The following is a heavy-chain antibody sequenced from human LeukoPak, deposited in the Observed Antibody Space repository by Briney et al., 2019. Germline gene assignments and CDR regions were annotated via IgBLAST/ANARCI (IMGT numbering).Heavy chain of an antibody. CDR1: GGSISSYY. V-gene: IGHV4-4*07. Sequence: SETLSLTCTVSGGSISSYYWSWIRQPAGKGLEWIGRIYTSGSTNYNPSLKSRVTISVDKTKNQFSLKLSSVTAADTAVYYCAKDTSIGKYCTSGVCSPFDYWGQGTLVTVSS. CDR2: IYTSGST. CDR3: AKDTSIGKYCTSGVCSPFDY. D-gene: IGHD2-8*01. J-gene: IGHJ4*02.